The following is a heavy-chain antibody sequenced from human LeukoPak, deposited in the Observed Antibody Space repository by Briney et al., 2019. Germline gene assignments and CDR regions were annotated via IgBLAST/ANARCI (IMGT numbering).Heavy chain of an antibody. V-gene: IGHV3-23*01. CDR2: ISESGGRT. D-gene: IGHD6-13*01. CDR1: GFTFTSYA. J-gene: IGHJ5*02. Sequence: PEGSLRLSCAAAGFTFTSYAMSWVRQAPGKRPEWVSAISESGGRTYYADSVRGRFTISRDNSKNTLSLQMNSLRAEDTAVYYCANGYSSTWSSVDPWGQGILVTVSS. CDR3: ANGYSSTWSSVDP.